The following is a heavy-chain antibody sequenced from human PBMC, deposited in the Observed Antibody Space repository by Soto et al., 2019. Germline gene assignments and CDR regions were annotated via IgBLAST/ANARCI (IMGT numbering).Heavy chain of an antibody. CDR1: GGTFSSYA. J-gene: IGHJ6*02. D-gene: IGHD4-17*01. CDR3: ARGVSTVTIYYYYYGMDV. Sequence: QVQLVQSGAEVKKPGSSVKVSCKASGGTFSSYAISWVRQAPGQGLEWMGGIIPIFGTANYAQKFQGRVTITADESTSTAYMELSSLRSEATAVSYCARGVSTVTIYYYYYGMDVWGQGTTVTVSS. CDR2: IIPIFGTA. V-gene: IGHV1-69*12.